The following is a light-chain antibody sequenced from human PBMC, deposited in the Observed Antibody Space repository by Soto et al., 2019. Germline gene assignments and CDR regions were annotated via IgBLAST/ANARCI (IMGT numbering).Light chain of an antibody. V-gene: IGLV1-44*01. J-gene: IGLJ3*02. CDR1: SSNIGSNS. CDR2: SSN. CDR3: ATWDDSLNGWV. Sequence: QSVLTQPPSASGTPGQRVTVSCSGSSSNIGSNSVNWYQQLPGTAPKLVIYSSNQRPSGVPDRFSGSRSGTSASLAISGLQSADEADYYCATWDDSLNGWVFGGGTQLTVL.